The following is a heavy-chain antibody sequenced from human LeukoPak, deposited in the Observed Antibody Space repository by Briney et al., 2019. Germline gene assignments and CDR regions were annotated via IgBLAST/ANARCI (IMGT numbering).Heavy chain of an antibody. J-gene: IGHJ4*02. D-gene: IGHD1-1*01. CDR3: ATHNWNDQNYFDY. CDR1: GGTFSSYA. V-gene: IGHV1-69*13. Sequence: SVKVSCKASGGTFSSYAISWVRQAPGQGLEWMGGIIPIFGTANCAQKFQGRVTITADESTSTAYMELSSLRSEDTAVYYCATHNWNDQNYFDYWGQGTLVTVSS. CDR2: IIPIFGTA.